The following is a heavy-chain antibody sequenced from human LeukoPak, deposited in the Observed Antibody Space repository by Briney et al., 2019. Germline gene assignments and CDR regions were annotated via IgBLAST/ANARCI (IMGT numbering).Heavy chain of an antibody. V-gene: IGHV3-74*01. J-gene: IGHJ4*02. CDR1: GFTFSSYW. Sequence: GGSLRLSCAASGFTFSSYWMHWVRLAPGKGLVWVSYINGEGSTTSYADSVKGRFTISRDNAKNTVYLQMNSLRAEDTAVYYCTRHHDYRYSDWGQGTLVTVSS. D-gene: IGHD3-16*02. CDR2: INGEGSTT. CDR3: TRHHDYRYSD.